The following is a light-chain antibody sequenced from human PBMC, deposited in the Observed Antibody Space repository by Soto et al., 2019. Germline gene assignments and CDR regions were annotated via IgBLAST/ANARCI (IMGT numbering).Light chain of an antibody. V-gene: IGLV1-51*01. CDR2: DNN. CDR3: AAWDSSLGVVV. Sequence: HSVLTQPPSVSAAPRQKVTISCSGGTSNIGDNYVCWYQQVPGTAPKLLIYDNNERPPAIPGRFSGSKSGTSATLGITGLHPGDEADYYCAAWDSSLGVVVFGGGTKVTVL. CDR1: TSNIGDNY. J-gene: IGLJ2*01.